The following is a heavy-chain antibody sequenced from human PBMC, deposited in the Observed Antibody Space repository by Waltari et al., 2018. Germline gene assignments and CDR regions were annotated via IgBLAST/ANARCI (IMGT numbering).Heavy chain of an antibody. CDR3: TAGGGDYRPFDY. D-gene: IGHD3-16*02. CDR2: ISRHSADI. J-gene: IGHJ4*02. V-gene: IGHV3-23*01. CDR1: EFTFRPYA. Sequence: EVQLLESGGGLVQPGGSLRLSCVASEFTFRPYAMNWVRQAPGKGLEWVAVISRHSADIYAAYSVKGRFTISRDNSNNMLYLHMNSLGAEDTATYHCTAGGGDYRPFDYWGQGTLVTVSS.